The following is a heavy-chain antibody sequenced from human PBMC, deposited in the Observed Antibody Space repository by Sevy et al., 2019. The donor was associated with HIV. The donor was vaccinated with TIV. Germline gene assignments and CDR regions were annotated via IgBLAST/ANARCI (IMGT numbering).Heavy chain of an antibody. Sequence: GGSLRLSCAASGFTFSSYSMNWVRQAPGKGLEWVSSISSSSSYIYYADSVKGRFTISRDNAKNSLYLQMNSLRAEDTAVYYCARDIDPRDMYSSGYSGDAFDIWGQGTMVTVSS. CDR1: GFTFSSYS. CDR3: ARDIDPRDMYSSGYSGDAFDI. D-gene: IGHD6-19*01. CDR2: ISSSSSYI. J-gene: IGHJ3*02. V-gene: IGHV3-21*01.